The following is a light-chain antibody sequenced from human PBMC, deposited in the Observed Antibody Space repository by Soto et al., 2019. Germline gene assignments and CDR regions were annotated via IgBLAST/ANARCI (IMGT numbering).Light chain of an antibody. J-gene: IGLJ1*01. CDR1: SSNIGSNY. CDR2: KNN. V-gene: IGLV1-47*01. Sequence: QSVLTQSPSASGTPGQRVTISCSGSSSNIGSNYVCWYQQLPGTAPQLLIYKNNERPSGVPDRFSGSKSGTSASLAISGLRSEDEADYYCAAWDDSLSGPAYVFGTGTKLTVL. CDR3: AAWDDSLSGPAYV.